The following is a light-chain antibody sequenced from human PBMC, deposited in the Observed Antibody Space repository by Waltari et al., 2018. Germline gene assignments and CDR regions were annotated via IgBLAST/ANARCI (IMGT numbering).Light chain of an antibody. CDR1: QVIADY. J-gene: IGKJ3*01. CDR3: QQVNTYPFT. V-gene: IGKV1-9*01. Sequence: IQLTQSPSSLSASVGASVTITCRASQVIADYLAWFQQKPGKAPKLLIYRVSILQRGVPSRFSGTGSGTDFNLTVSGLQPDDFATYYCQQVNTYPFTFGPGTKVDV. CDR2: RVS.